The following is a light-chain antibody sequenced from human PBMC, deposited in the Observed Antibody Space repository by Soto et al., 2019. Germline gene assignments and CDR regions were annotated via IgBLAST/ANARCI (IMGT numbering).Light chain of an antibody. Sequence: QSALTQPASVSGSPGQSITLSCTGTSSDVGGYNYVSWYQQHPGKAPKLMIYDVSNRPSGVSNCFSGSKSGNTASLTISGLQAEDEADYYCSSYTCSSSHVVFGGGTKLTVL. V-gene: IGLV2-14*01. CDR3: SSYTCSSSHVV. CDR2: DVS. J-gene: IGLJ2*01. CDR1: SSDVGGYNY.